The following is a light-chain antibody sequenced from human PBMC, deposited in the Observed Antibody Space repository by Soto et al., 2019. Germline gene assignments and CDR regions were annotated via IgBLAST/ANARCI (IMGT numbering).Light chain of an antibody. V-gene: IGKV3-20*01. CDR1: QSISSSY. CDR3: QQYENTPWM. CDR2: GAS. Sequence: EIVLTQSPGTLSLSPGERATLFCRASQSISSSYLAWYQQKPGQAPRLLIYGASTRASGTPDRFSGSGSGTAFTGTAFTLTISGLEPEDSAVYYWQQYENTPWMFGQGTKVDI. J-gene: IGKJ1*01.